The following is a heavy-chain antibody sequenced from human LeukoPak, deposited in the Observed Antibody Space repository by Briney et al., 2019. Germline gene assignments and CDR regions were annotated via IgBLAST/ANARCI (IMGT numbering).Heavy chain of an antibody. J-gene: IGHJ4*02. D-gene: IGHD3-22*01. CDR2: INPNSGGT. CDR3: ARPYDSGWSLNFDY. CDR1: GYTFTGYY. V-gene: IGHV1-2*02. Sequence: ASVTVSCKASGYTFTGYYMHWVRQAPGQGLEWMGWINPNSGGTNYAQKFQGRVTMTRDTSISTAYMELSRLRSDDTAAYYCARPYDSGWSLNFDYWGQGTLVTVSS.